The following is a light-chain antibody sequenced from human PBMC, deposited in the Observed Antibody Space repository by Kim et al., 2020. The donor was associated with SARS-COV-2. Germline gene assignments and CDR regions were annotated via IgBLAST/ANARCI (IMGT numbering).Light chain of an antibody. J-gene: IGLJ3*02. CDR2: INN. Sequence: RKNAKITRTANINKLGNDGATWLQQHQGHPPKLISYINNTRPPGISERFSASRSGNTASLTITGHQPEEEADYYCSAWDSSLSDWVFGGGTQLTVL. CDR3: SAWDSSLSDWV. CDR1: INKLGNDG. V-gene: IGLV10-54*04.